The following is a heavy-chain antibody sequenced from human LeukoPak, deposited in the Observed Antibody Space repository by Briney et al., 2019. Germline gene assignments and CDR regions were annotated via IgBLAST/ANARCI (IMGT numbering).Heavy chain of an antibody. Sequence: GGSLRLSCAASGFTFSSYAMHWVRQAPGKGLEWVAVISYDGSNKYYADSVKGRFTISRDNSKNTLYLQMNSLRAEDTAVYYCARERCSGGSCYYGSYYYGMDVWGQGTTVTVSS. CDR2: ISYDGSNK. CDR3: ARERCSGGSCYYGSYYYGMDV. V-gene: IGHV3-30*14. D-gene: IGHD2-15*01. CDR1: GFTFSSYA. J-gene: IGHJ6*02.